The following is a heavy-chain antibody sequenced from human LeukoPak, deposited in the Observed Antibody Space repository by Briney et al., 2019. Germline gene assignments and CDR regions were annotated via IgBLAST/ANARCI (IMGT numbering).Heavy chain of an antibody. CDR3: ARASSPEWLSYYFDY. CDR1: GGSISSSSYY. J-gene: IGHJ4*02. D-gene: IGHD6-19*01. CDR2: IYYSGST. V-gene: IGHV4-39*07. Sequence: PSETLSLTCTVSGGSISSSSYYWGWIRQPPGKGLEWIGSIYYSGSTYYNPSLKSRVTISVDTSKNQFSLKLSSVTAADTAVYYCARASSPEWLSYYFDYWGQGTLVTVSS.